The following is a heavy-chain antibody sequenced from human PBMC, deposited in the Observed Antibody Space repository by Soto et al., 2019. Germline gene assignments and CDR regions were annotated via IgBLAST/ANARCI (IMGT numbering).Heavy chain of an antibody. CDR3: AGFSRGTWSGFTAD. CDR1: GGSLSYNV. J-gene: IGHJ4*02. CDR2: VIPFSGTT. D-gene: IGHD3-3*01. V-gene: IGHV1-69*12. Sequence: QVQLVQSGAEVKKPGSSVKVSCKASGGSLSYNVISWVRQVPGQGLEWMGGVIPFSGTTTYAQKFQDRVTTPADESASSAHMELRRLTSEDTAVYDCAGFSRGTWSGFTADWGQGTPVAVSS.